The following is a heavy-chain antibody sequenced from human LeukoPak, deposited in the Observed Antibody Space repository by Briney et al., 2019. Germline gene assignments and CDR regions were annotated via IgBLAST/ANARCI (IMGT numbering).Heavy chain of an antibody. J-gene: IGHJ4*02. V-gene: IGHV4-39*07. CDR1: GGSISSSSYY. CDR2: IYYSGST. CDR3: ARDNPAYYYDSSGYSEVYYFDY. D-gene: IGHD3-22*01. Sequence: SETLSLTCTVSGGSISSSSYYWGWIRQPPGKGLEWIGSIYYSGSTYYNPSLKSRVTISVDTSKNQFSLKLSSVTAADTAVYYCARDNPAYYYDSSGYSEVYYFDYWGQGTLVTVSS.